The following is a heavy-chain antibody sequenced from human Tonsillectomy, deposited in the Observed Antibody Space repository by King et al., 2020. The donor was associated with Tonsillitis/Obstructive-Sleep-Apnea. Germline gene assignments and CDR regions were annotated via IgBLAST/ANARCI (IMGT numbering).Heavy chain of an antibody. D-gene: IGHD6-13*01. Sequence: VQLVESGGGVVQPGRSLRLSCAASGFTFSSYGMHWVRQAPGKGLEWVAIISYDGSEKYYADSVKGRLTISRDNSKNTVYLQMNSLRAEDTAVYYCAKDRSSSWSFDYWGQGTLVTVSS. CDR3: AKDRSSSWSFDY. V-gene: IGHV3-30*18. CDR1: GFTFSSYG. J-gene: IGHJ4*02. CDR2: ISYDGSEK.